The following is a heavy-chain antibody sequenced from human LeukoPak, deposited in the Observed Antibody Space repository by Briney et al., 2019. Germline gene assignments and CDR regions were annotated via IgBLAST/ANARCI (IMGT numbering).Heavy chain of an antibody. CDR1: GFSFSSYS. Sequence: GGSLRLSCAASGFSFSSYSINWVRQAPGKGLEWVSSISSSSSYIYYADSVKGRFTISRDNAKNSLYLQMNSLRPEDTAVYYCARDREYYDILTGYYIGYYFDYWGQGTLVTVSS. V-gene: IGHV3-21*01. CDR2: ISSSSSYI. D-gene: IGHD3-9*01. J-gene: IGHJ4*02. CDR3: ARDREYYDILTGYYIGYYFDY.